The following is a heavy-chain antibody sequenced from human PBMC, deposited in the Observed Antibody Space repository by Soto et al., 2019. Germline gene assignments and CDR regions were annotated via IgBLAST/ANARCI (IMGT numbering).Heavy chain of an antibody. Sequence: EVQLVESGGGSVQPGGSLRLSCAATGFTFSTYWMHWVRQGPGKGLVWVSRISTDGSSTNYADSVKGRFTISRDNAKSTLYLQMNSLRAEDTAVYYCARATGSNYPFDYWGQGSLVTVSS. V-gene: IGHV3-74*01. CDR1: GFTFSTYW. D-gene: IGHD4-4*01. J-gene: IGHJ4*02. CDR2: ISTDGSST. CDR3: ARATGSNYPFDY.